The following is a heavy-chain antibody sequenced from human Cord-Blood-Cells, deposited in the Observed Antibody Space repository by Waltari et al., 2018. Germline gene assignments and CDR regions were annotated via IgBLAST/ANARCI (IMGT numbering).Heavy chain of an antibody. J-gene: IGHJ4*02. CDR2: VIPLVRTA. Sequence: PGGTFSSYAISWVRQAPGPGLEWMGGVIPLVRTAHYAQKFQDRVTITADKSTSTAYMELSSLRSEDTAVYYWARADDYGDYGQIRSFDYWGQGTLVTVSS. V-gene: IGHV1-69*06. CDR1: GGTFSSYA. CDR3: ARADDYGDYGQIRSFDY. D-gene: IGHD4-17*01.